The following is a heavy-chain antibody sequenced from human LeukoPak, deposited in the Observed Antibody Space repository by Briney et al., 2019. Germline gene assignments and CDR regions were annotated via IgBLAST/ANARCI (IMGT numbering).Heavy chain of an antibody. V-gene: IGHV1-2*02. J-gene: IGHJ4*02. Sequence: ASVKVSCKASGYSFTSHYMHWVRQAPGQGLEWMGWINPNSGGTNYAQKFQGRVTMTRDTSISTAYMELSRLRSDDTAVYYCARDPGGSYSTLHYFDYWGQGTLVTVSS. CDR2: INPNSGGT. CDR3: ARDPGGSYSTLHYFDY. D-gene: IGHD1-26*01. CDR1: GYSFTSHY.